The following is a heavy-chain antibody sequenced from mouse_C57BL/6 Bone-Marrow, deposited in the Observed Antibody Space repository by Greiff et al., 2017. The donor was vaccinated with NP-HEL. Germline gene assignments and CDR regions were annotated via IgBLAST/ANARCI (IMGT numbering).Heavy chain of an antibody. Sequence: VQLQQPGAELVKPGASVKLSCKASGYTFTSYWMHWVKQRPGRGLEWIGRIDPNSGGTKYNEKFKSKATLTVDKPSSPAYMQLSSLTSEDSAVYYCARRVVYFYYFDYWGQGTTLTVSS. J-gene: IGHJ2*01. CDR2: IDPNSGGT. V-gene: IGHV1-72*01. D-gene: IGHD2-3*01. CDR3: ARRVVYFYYFDY. CDR1: GYTFTSYW.